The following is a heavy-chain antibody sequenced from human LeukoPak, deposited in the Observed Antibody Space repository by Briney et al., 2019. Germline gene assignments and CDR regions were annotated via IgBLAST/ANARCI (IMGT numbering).Heavy chain of an antibody. CDR1: GLSVSSNF. D-gene: IGHD6-19*01. J-gene: IGHJ4*02. CDR2: IYGGGST. V-gene: IGHV3-53*01. Sequence: GGSLRLSCAATGLSVSSNFKSWVRQAPGKGLEWVSVIYGGGSTYYADSVKGRFTISRDTPKNTLYLQMNSLRVEDTAVYYCASWPVGWYGEHSWGQGTLVTVSS. CDR3: ASWPVGWYGEHS.